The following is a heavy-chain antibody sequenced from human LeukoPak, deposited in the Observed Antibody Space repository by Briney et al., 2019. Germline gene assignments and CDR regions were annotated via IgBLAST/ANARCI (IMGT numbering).Heavy chain of an antibody. Sequence: KPSETLSLTCAVYGGSFSGYYWSWIRQPPGKGLEWVGEINHSGSTNYNPSLKSRVTISVDTSKNQFSLKLSSVTAADTAVYYCARGAPVPAAMRWFDPWGQGTLVTVSS. CDR3: ARGAPVPAAMRWFDP. CDR2: INHSGST. CDR1: GGSFSGYY. V-gene: IGHV4-34*01. D-gene: IGHD2-2*01. J-gene: IGHJ5*02.